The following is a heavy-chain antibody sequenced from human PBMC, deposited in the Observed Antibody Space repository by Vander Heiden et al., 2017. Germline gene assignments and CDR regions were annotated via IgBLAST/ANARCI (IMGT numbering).Heavy chain of an antibody. J-gene: IGHJ3*02. CDR3: AIVAIWRRWRFAAFDI. CDR1: GGSFSGYY. D-gene: IGHD2-21*01. Sequence: QVQLQQWGAGLLKPSETLSLTCAVYGGSFSGYYWSWIRQPPGKGLEWIGEINHSGSTNYNPSLKSRVTISVDTSKNQCALKLSSVTAAETAVYYCAIVAIWRRWRFAAFDIWGQGTMVTVYS. V-gene: IGHV4-34*01. CDR2: INHSGST.